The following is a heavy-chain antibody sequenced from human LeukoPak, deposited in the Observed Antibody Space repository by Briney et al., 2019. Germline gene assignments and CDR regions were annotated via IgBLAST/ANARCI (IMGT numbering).Heavy chain of an antibody. J-gene: IGHJ5*02. CDR3: ARLKLTSNWFDP. V-gene: IGHV4-59*08. D-gene: IGHD1-14*01. Sequence: SETLSLTCTVSGGSVSGYYWSWIRQPPGKGLEWIGYIYYSGGTNYNPSLNGRATVSVDTSKNQVSLKLTSVTAADTAVYYCARLKLTSNWFDPWGQGTLVTVSS. CDR1: GGSVSGYY. CDR2: IYYSGGT.